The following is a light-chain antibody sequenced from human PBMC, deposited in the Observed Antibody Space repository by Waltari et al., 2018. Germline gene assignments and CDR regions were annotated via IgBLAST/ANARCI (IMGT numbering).Light chain of an antibody. CDR3: QHYGSSPYT. Sequence: DTVLTQSPGPLSLSTGESVSLSCRASQILNNNYLAWYQQKPGQAPALLIHGASRRATGVPERFSGSGSVTDFTLIISRLEVEDSAVYYCQHYGSSPYTFGRGTKLEIK. CDR1: QILNNNY. V-gene: IGKV3-20*01. CDR2: GAS. J-gene: IGKJ2*01.